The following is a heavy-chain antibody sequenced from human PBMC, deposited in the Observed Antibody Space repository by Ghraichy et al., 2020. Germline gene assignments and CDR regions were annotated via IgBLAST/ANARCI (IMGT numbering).Heavy chain of an antibody. CDR1: GFTFSNYA. V-gene: IGHV3-30*02. D-gene: IGHD5-18*01. CDR2: IRYDGSNK. CDR3: AKDPRGYIYGYYYYYMDV. Sequence: GESLNISCAASGFTFSNYAMHWVRQAPGKGLEWVAFIRYDGSNKYYADSVKGRFTISRDSSKNTLYLQMNSLRAEDTAVYYCAKDPRGYIYGYYYYYMDVWGKGTTVTVSS. J-gene: IGHJ6*03.